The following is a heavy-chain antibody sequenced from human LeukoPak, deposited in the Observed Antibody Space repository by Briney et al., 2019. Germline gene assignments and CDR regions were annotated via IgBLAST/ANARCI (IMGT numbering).Heavy chain of an antibody. D-gene: IGHD6-19*01. V-gene: IGHV3-30-3*01. CDR3: ARALYNHGWYPDYFDY. CDR2: MSFDGTHI. J-gene: IGHJ4*02. Sequence: GGSLRLSCATSGFTFGSYAMHWVRQAPGKGLEWVAVMSFDGTHIYYADSVKGRFTISRDNSKNTLYLQMNSLRAEDTAVYYCARALYNHGWYPDYFDYWGQGALVTVSS. CDR1: GFTFGSYA.